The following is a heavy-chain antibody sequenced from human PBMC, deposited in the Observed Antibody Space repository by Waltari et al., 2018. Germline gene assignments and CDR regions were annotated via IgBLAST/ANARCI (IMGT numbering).Heavy chain of an antibody. CDR2: VSWNSGEI. Sequence: DVRLEEIGGGLVTPGGSLRLSCAASGFRFEDYAMHWVRQGPGKGLEWVAGVSWNSGEIYYADAVKGRFIISRDNPKKFLHLEMNNLRLEDTAHYCCASAALSYYTMDVWGRGTTVSVSS. CDR3: ASAALSYYTMDV. D-gene: IGHD6-25*01. V-gene: IGHV3-9*01. J-gene: IGHJ6*02. CDR1: GFRFEDYA.